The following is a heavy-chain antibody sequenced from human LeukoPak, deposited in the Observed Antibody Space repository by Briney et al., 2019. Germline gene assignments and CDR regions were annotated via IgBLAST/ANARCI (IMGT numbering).Heavy chain of an antibody. D-gene: IGHD3-10*01. Sequence: GASVKVSCKASGYTFTGYYMHWVRQAPGQGLEWMGWINPNSGGTNYAQKFQGRVTMTRDTSISTAYMELSRLRSDDTAVYYCARAGLLWFGELNPDYYYGMDVWGQGTLVTVSS. CDR2: INPNSGGT. CDR3: ARAGLLWFGELNPDYYYGMDV. J-gene: IGHJ6*02. CDR1: GYTFTGYY. V-gene: IGHV1-2*02.